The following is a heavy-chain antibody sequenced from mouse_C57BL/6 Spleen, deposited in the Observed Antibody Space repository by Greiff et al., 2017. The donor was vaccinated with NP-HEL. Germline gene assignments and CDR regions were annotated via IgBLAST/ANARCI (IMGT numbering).Heavy chain of an antibody. CDR1: GFTFTDYY. V-gene: IGHV7-3*01. CDR2: IRNKANGYTT. J-gene: IGHJ2*01. CDR3: ARTPFTTVVATHYYFDC. D-gene: IGHD1-1*01. Sequence: EVQVVESGGGLVQPGGSLSLSCAASGFTFTDYYMSWVRQPPGKALEWLGFIRNKANGYTTEYSASVKGRFTISRDNSQSILYLQMNALRAEDSATYYCARTPFTTVVATHYYFDCWGQGTTLTVSS.